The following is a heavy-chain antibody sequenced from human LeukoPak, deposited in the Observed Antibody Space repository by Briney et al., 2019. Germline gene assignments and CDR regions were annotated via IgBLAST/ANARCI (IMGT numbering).Heavy chain of an antibody. J-gene: IGHJ4*02. V-gene: IGHV3-23*01. Sequence: GGSLRLSCAASGFTFSSYAMSWVRQAPGKGLGWVSSISGSGGSTYYADSVKGRFTISRDNSRNPLYLQMNSLRAEDTAVYYCARGGVVISPFDYWGQGTLVTVSS. D-gene: IGHD3-3*01. CDR3: ARGGVVISPFDY. CDR1: GFTFSSYA. CDR2: ISGSGGST.